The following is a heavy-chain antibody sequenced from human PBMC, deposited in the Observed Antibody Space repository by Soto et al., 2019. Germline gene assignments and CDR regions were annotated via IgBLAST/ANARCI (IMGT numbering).Heavy chain of an antibody. CDR2: INHSGST. J-gene: IGHJ4*02. V-gene: IGHV4-34*01. Sequence: SETLSLTCAVYGGSFSGYYWSWIRQPPGKGLEWIGEINHSGSTNYNPSLKSRVTISVDTSKNQFSLKLSSVTAADTAVYYCARISPLNPAPAAAAYYFDYWGQGTLVTVSS. CDR1: GGSFSGYY. D-gene: IGHD6-13*01. CDR3: ARISPLNPAPAAAAYYFDY.